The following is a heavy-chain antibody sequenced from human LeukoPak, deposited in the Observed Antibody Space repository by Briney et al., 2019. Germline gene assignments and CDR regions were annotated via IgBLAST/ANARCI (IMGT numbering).Heavy chain of an antibody. V-gene: IGHV1-69*13. D-gene: IGHD2-21*02. CDR3: ARECGDYVWRAGANWFDP. J-gene: IGHJ5*02. CDR1: GYTFTGYY. Sequence: SVKVSCKASGYTFTGYYMHWVRQAPGQGLEWMGGIIPIFGTANYAQKFQGRVTITADESTSTAYMELSSLRSEDTAVYYCARECGDYVWRAGANWFDPWGQGTLVTVSS. CDR2: IIPIFGTA.